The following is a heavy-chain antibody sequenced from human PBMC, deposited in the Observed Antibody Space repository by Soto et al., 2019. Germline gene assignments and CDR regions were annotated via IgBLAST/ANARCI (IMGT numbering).Heavy chain of an antibody. J-gene: IGHJ6*02. Sequence: QVQLVESGGGVVQPGRSLRLSCAASGFTFSSYGMHWVRQAPGKGLEWVAVISYDGSNKYYADSVKGRFTISRDNSKNTLYLQMNSLRAEDKAVYYCAKDLDTAMAQYYYYYYGMDVWGQGTTVTVAS. V-gene: IGHV3-30*18. CDR1: GFTFSSYG. CDR2: ISYDGSNK. CDR3: AKDLDTAMAQYYYYYYGMDV. D-gene: IGHD5-18*01.